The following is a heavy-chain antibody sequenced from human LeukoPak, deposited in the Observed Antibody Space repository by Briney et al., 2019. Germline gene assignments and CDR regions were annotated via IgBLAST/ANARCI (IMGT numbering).Heavy chain of an antibody. J-gene: IGHJ4*02. CDR2: ISGSGGRT. Sequence: GGSLRLSCAASAFTFRSYAMSWFRQAPGKGLEWVSVISGSGGRTYYADSVKGRFTISRDNSKNTLFLQMNSLRAEDTAVYYCAKGAQDYGDSTTDYWGQGTLVTVSS. D-gene: IGHD4-17*01. CDR1: AFTFRSYA. V-gene: IGHV3-23*01. CDR3: AKGAQDYGDSTTDY.